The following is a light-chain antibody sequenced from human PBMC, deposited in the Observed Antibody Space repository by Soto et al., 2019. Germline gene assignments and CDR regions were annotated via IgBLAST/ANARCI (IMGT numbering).Light chain of an antibody. J-gene: IGKJ5*01. CDR3: ELRSDRPET. Sequence: IALTNSAVTVSLCHGERAMLSCRASHSVSSYLAWYQQKPGQAPRLLIYDASNRATGIPARFSGSGSGTDFTLTISSLEPEDFAVYYCELRSDRPETVCQGTRLDIK. CDR2: DAS. CDR1: HSVSSY. V-gene: IGKV3-11*01.